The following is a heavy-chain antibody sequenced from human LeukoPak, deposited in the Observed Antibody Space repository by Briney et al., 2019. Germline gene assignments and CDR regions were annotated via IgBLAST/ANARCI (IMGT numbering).Heavy chain of an antibody. V-gene: IGHV4-61*02. CDR3: ARGYYDTPYYDY. CDR1: GGSISSGSYY. CDR2: IYTTGST. J-gene: IGHJ4*02. Sequence: SETLSLTCTVSGGSISSGSYYWSWIRQPAGKGLDWIGRIYTTGSTNYNPSLKSRVTISVDTSKNQFSLKLSSVTAADTAVYYCARGYYDTPYYDYWGQGTLVTVSS. D-gene: IGHD3-22*01.